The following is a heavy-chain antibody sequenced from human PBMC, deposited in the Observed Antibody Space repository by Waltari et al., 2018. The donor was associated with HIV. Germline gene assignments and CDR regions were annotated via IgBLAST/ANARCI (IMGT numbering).Heavy chain of an antibody. V-gene: IGHV4-39*07. D-gene: IGHD4-17*01. J-gene: IGHJ5*02. CDR3: AGAPNGDFSWLDP. CDR2: ISYSGNA. CDR1: GGSVTSSTYY. Sequence: QLQLQESGPGLVKPSETLSLTCTVSGGSVTSSTYYWGWIRQAPGRGLEWIGAISYSGNAYCNPSLESRVTIALDTSKNQFSLKLQSVTAADTAVYYCAGAPNGDFSWLDPWGQGTLVTVSS.